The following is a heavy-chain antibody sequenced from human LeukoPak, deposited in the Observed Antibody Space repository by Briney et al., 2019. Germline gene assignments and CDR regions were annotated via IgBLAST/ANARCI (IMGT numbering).Heavy chain of an antibody. Sequence: GGSLRLSCAASGFTFDDYAMHWVRQAPGKGLEWVSGISWNSGSIGYADSVKGRFTISRDNSKNTLYLQMNSLRAEDTAVYYCATGQGYWGQGTLVTVSS. V-gene: IGHV3-9*01. J-gene: IGHJ4*02. CDR1: GFTFDDYA. CDR2: ISWNSGSI. CDR3: ATGQGY.